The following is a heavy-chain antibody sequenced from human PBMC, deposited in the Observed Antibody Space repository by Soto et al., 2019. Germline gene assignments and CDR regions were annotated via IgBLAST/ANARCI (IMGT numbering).Heavy chain of an antibody. CDR2: TDYSGST. D-gene: IGHD4-17*01. CDR3: ARAIAVTTPWFDP. J-gene: IGHJ5*02. V-gene: IGHV4-31*03. Sequence: VHLQESGPGLVKPSQTLSLTCTVSGGSVSSGDYHWSWIRQHPGKDLEWIGYTDYSGSTYYNPSLRSRVSLSVDTAKNQFSLRLNSVTAADSAVYYCARAIAVTTPWFDPWGQGTLVTVSS. CDR1: GGSVSSGDYH.